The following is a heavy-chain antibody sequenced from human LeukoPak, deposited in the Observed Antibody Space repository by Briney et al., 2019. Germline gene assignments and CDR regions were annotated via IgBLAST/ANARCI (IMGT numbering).Heavy chain of an antibody. Sequence: SVKVSCKASGGTFSSYAISWVRQAPGQGLEWMGRIIPIFGTANYAQKFQGRVTITTDESTSTAYMELSSLRSEDTAVYYCARRAAAGIWYFDYWGQGTLVTVSS. CDR3: ARRAAAGIWYFDY. CDR2: IIPIFGTA. CDR1: GGTFSSYA. D-gene: IGHD6-13*01. J-gene: IGHJ4*02. V-gene: IGHV1-69*05.